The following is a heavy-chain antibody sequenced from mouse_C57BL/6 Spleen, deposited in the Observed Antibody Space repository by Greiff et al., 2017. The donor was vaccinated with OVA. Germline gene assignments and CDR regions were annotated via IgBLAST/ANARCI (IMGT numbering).Heavy chain of an antibody. CDR1: GFTFSSYA. CDR3: ARGSSYGNYPYYAMDY. Sequence: EVQGVESGGGLVKPGGSLKLSCAASGFTFSSYAMSWVRQTPEKRLEWVATISDGGSYTYYPDNVKGRFTISRDNAKNNLYLQMSHLKSEDTAMYYCARGSSYGNYPYYAMDYWGQGTSVTVSS. V-gene: IGHV5-4*01. D-gene: IGHD2-1*01. J-gene: IGHJ4*01. CDR2: ISDGGSYT.